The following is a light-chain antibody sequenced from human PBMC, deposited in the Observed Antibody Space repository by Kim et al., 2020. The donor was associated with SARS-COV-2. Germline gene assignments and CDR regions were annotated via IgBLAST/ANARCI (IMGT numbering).Light chain of an antibody. CDR2: KDS. CDR3: QAWDSSTVV. Sequence: YELTQPPSVSVSPGQTASITCSGDKLGDKYACWYQQKPGQSPVVVIYKDSKRPSGIPARFSGSSSGNTATLTISGTQAMDEADYYCQAWDSSTVVFGGGT. V-gene: IGLV3-1*01. CDR1: KLGDKY. J-gene: IGLJ2*01.